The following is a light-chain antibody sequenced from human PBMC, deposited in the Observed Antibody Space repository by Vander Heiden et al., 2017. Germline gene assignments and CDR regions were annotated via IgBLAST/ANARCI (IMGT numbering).Light chain of an antibody. V-gene: IGKV1-33*01. J-gene: IGKJ4*01. CDR3: QQYDNLPLT. CDR1: QDISNY. CDR2: DAS. Sequence: DIQMTQSPSSLSASVGDRVTITCQASQDISNYLDWYQQKPGKAPKLLIYDASNWETGVPSRFSGSGSGTEFTFTISSLQPEDIATYYCQQYDNLPLTFGGGTKVEIK.